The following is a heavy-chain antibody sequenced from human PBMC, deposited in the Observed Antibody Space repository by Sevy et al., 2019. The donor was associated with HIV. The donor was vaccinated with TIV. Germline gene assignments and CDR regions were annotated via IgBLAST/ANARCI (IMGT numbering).Heavy chain of an antibody. CDR3: ARVLRIGDYPFDY. D-gene: IGHD4-17*01. CDR1: GFTFSSYS. V-gene: IGHV3-21*01. Sequence: GGSLRLSCAASGFTFSSYSMNWVRQAPGKGLEWVSSISSSSSYIYYADSVKGRFTISRDNAKNSLYLQMNSLRADDTAVYYCARVLRIGDYPFDYWGQGTLVTVSS. J-gene: IGHJ4*02. CDR2: ISSSSSYI.